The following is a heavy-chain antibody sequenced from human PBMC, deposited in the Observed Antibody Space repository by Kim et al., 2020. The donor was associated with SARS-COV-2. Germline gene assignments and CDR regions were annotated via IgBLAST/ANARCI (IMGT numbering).Heavy chain of an antibody. CDR2: ICYSRCT. V-gene: IGHV4-39*01. CDR3: ARHRNSSGRVLGY. J-gene: IGHJ4*02. CDR1: GGSISSSSYY. Sequence: SETLSLTCTVSGGSISSSSYYWGWIRQRPGMGLVWIGSICYSRCTYYNQSLQSRVPISVDTSKNQFSMKLSSVTAADTAVYYCARHRNSSGRVLGYWGQGTLGTGPS. D-gene: IGHD6-19*01.